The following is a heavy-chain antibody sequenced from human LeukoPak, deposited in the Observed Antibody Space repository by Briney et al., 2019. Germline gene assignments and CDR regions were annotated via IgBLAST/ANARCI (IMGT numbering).Heavy chain of an antibody. CDR1: GFTFSSNA. Sequence: PGGSLRLSCAASGFTFSSNAMSWVRQAPGKGLEWVSTVSGSGGSTYYADSVKGRFTISRDNSKNMLYLQMDSLRVEYTAVYYCARGKVHDTSSTDYWGQGTLVTVSS. CDR3: ARGKVHDTSSTDY. J-gene: IGHJ4*02. CDR2: VSGSGGST. V-gene: IGHV3-23*01. D-gene: IGHD3-10*01.